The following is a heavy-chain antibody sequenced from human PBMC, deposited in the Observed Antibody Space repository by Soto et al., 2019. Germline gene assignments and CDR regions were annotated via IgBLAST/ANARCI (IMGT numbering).Heavy chain of an antibody. V-gene: IGHV1-3*05. CDR3: VRDPSYYGMDV. J-gene: IGHJ6*02. Sequence: QVQLVQSGAEEKKPGASVKVSCKASGYTFTSYAMHWVRQAPGQRLEWMGWINAGNGNTKYSQKFQGRVTITRDTSASTADMELSSLRSEDTAVYYCVRDPSYYGMDVWGQGTTFTVSS. CDR1: GYTFTSYA. CDR2: INAGNGNT.